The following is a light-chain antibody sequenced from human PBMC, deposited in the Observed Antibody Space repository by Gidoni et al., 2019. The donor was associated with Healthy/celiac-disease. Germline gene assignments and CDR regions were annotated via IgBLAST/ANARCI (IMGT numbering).Light chain of an antibody. Sequence: QMSQSPSSLSASVGDRVTITCRASQSISSYLNWYQQKPGKAPKLLIYAASSLQSGVPSRFSGSGSGTDFTITISSLQPEDFATYYCRQSYSTPAFGGGTKVEIK. V-gene: IGKV1-39*01. CDR3: RQSYSTPA. CDR2: AAS. CDR1: QSISSY. J-gene: IGKJ4*01.